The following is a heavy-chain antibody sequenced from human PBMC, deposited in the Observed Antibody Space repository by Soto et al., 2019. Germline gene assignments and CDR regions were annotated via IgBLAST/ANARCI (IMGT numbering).Heavy chain of an antibody. CDR3: ASHYDSSGYYYRGLDY. Sequence: QVQLVQSGAEVKKPGSSVKVSCKASGGTFSSYAISWVRQAPGQGLEWMGGIIPIFGTADYAQKIQGRVTITADEPTSTAYMELSSLRSEATAVYYCASHYDSSGYYYRGLDYWAQGTLVTVSS. CDR1: GGTFSSYA. CDR2: IIPIFGTA. V-gene: IGHV1-69*12. J-gene: IGHJ4*02. D-gene: IGHD3-22*01.